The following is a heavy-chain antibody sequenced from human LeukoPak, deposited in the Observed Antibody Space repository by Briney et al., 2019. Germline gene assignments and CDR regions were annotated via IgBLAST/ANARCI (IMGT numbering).Heavy chain of an antibody. V-gene: IGHV3-48*03. CDR1: GFTFSSYA. D-gene: IGHD5-24*01. J-gene: IGHJ3*02. CDR2: IGSSGGSR. Sequence: GRSLRLSCAASGFTFSSYAMHWVRQAPGKGLEWVSYIGSSGGSRYYADSVKGRFTTSRDNAKNSLYLQMNSLRAEDTAVYYCAREDGDAFDIWGQGTMVTVSS. CDR3: AREDGDAFDI.